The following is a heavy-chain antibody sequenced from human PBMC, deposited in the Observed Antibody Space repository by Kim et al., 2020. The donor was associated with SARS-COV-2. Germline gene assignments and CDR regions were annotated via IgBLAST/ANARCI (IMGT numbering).Heavy chain of an antibody. CDR1: GFTFSKYY. V-gene: IGHV3-74*01. J-gene: IGHJ4*02. CDR3: ARKYYDSSGYYEVDY. CDR2: ITSDGSGT. Sequence: GGSLRLSCAASGFTFSKYYMHWVRQAPGKGLVWVSRITSDGSGTSYADSVKGRFTISRDNARNTLYLQMNSLRAEDTAMYYCARKYYDSSGYYEVDYWGPGALVTVSS. D-gene: IGHD3-22*01.